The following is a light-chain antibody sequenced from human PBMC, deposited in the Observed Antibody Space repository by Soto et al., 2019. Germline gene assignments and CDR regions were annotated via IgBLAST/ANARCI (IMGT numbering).Light chain of an antibody. J-gene: IGLJ2*01. CDR2: SSN. Sequence: QSVLTQPPSASGTPGQRVTISCSGSSSNIGSNSVNWYQQLPGTAPKLLMYSSNQRPSGVPDRFSGSKSGNSASLAISGLQSEDEADYYCAAWADSLNGVVFGGGTKLTVL. CDR3: AAWADSLNGVV. V-gene: IGLV1-44*01. CDR1: SSNIGSNS.